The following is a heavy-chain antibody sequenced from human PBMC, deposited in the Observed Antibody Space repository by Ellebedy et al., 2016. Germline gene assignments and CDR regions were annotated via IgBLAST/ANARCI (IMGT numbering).Heavy chain of an antibody. J-gene: IGHJ4*02. D-gene: IGHD3-3*01. V-gene: IGHV1-18*01. Sequence: ASVKVSCXASGYSFTSYGISWVRQAPGQGLEWMGWINGDNGNTKYAQKFRDRVTVTADTSTTTVYMELRSLTSDDTAVYYCARERPWSDGRFLDYWGQGTLVTVSS. CDR2: INGDNGNT. CDR1: GYSFTSYG. CDR3: ARERPWSDGRFLDY.